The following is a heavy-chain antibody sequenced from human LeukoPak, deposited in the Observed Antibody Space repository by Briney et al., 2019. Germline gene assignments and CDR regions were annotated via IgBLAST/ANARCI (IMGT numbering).Heavy chain of an antibody. V-gene: IGHV3-53*04. Sequence: GGSLRLSCVASGFPYDVQTMSWVRQAPGKGLEWVSVIYSGGSTYYADSVKGRFTISRHNSKNTLYLQMNSLRAEDTAVYYCARDCGGDCYPHADYYYGMDVWGQGTTVTVSS. J-gene: IGHJ6*02. D-gene: IGHD2-21*02. CDR2: IYSGGST. CDR3: ARDCGGDCYPHADYYYGMDV. CDR1: GFPYDVQT.